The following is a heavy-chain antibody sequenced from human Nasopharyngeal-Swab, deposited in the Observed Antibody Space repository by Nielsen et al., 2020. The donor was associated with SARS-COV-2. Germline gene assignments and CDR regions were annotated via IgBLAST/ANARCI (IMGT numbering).Heavy chain of an antibody. J-gene: IGHJ4*02. CDR1: GFTFSRYA. D-gene: IGHD5-24*01. CDR3: ARDVGPVEMATMKD. Sequence: GESLKISCAASGFTFSRYAMHWVRQAPGKGLEWVAVISYDGSNKYYADSVKGRFTISRDNSKNTLYLQMNSLRAEDTAVYYCARDVGPVEMATMKDWGQGTLVTVSS. CDR2: ISYDGSNK. V-gene: IGHV3-30-3*01.